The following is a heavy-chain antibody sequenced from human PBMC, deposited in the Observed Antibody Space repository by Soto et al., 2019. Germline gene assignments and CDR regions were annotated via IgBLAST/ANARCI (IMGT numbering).Heavy chain of an antibody. D-gene: IGHD4-4*01. J-gene: IGHJ6*02. Sequence: QVQMVESGGGVVQPGRSLRLSCAASGFTFRSYGMHWVRQAPGKGLEWVAVILYDGNNKYYADSVKGRFTISRDNSKNTLYLQMNSLRAEDTAVYYCAKRFYLTTVTQYYGMDVWGQGTTVTVSS. CDR2: ILYDGNNK. V-gene: IGHV3-30*18. CDR3: AKRFYLTTVTQYYGMDV. CDR1: GFTFRSYG.